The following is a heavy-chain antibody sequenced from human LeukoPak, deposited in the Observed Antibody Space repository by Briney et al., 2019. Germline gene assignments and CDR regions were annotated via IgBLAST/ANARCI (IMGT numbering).Heavy chain of an antibody. J-gene: IGHJ4*02. CDR2: FCFIGNT. D-gene: IGHD2-15*01. V-gene: IGHV4-4*07. CDR1: GGPITNWC. Sequence: SETLSLTCTVSGGPITNWCWSWIRQPAGKGLEWIGRFCFIGNTNYYPSLKSRVTLSVDKSKNQFFLKLSSLTAADTAIYYCATGGGDFDYWGQGTLVTVSS. CDR3: ATGGGDFDY.